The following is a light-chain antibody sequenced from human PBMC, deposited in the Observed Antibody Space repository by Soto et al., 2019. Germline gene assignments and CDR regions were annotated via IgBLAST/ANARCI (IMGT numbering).Light chain of an antibody. Sequence: QSVLTQPPSVSGAPGQRVTISCTGSSSNIGAGYDVHWYQQLPGTAPQLPIYGNSKRPSGVADRFSGSKSGTSASLGITGLQAEDEAAYYCQSYGSSLSLVFGGGTKVTVL. CDR2: GNS. J-gene: IGLJ2*01. CDR3: QSYGSSLSLV. V-gene: IGLV1-40*01. CDR1: SSNIGAGYD.